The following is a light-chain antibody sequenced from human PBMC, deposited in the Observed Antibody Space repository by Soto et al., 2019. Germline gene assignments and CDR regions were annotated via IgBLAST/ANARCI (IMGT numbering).Light chain of an antibody. CDR1: NIGSKN. CDR3: QVWDSSTARV. V-gene: IGLV3-9*01. CDR2: RDS. Sequence: SSELTQPLSVSVALGQTARITCGGNNIGSKNVHWYQQKPGQAPVLVIYRDSNRPSGIPERCSGSNSGNTATLTISRGQAGDEADYYWQVWDSSTARVFGGGTKLTVL. J-gene: IGLJ3*02.